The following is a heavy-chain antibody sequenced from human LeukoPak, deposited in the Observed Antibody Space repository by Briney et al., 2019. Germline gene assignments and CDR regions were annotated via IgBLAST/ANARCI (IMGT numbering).Heavy chain of an antibody. J-gene: IGHJ4*02. Sequence: GGSLRLSCAASGFTFSSYWMSWVRQAPGKGLEWVANIKQDGSEKYYVDSVKGRFTISRDNAKNSLHLQMNSLRAEDTAVYYCARPSYDSSWWDFDYWGQGTLVTVSS. CDR2: IKQDGSEK. CDR1: GFTFSSYW. V-gene: IGHV3-7*01. CDR3: ARPSYDSSWWDFDY. D-gene: IGHD3-22*01.